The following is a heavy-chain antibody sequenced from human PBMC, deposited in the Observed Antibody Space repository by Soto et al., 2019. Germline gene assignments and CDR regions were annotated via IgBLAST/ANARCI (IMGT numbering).Heavy chain of an antibody. J-gene: IGHJ4*02. Sequence: GGSLRLSCAASGFTFSSYGMHWVRQAPGKGLEWVAVISYDGSNKYYADSVKGRFTISRDNSKNTLYLQMNSLRAEDTAVYYCAKDGTTVTTGDVSDCFDYWGQGTLVTVSS. CDR1: GFTFSSYG. CDR3: AKDGTTVTTGDVSDCFDY. D-gene: IGHD4-17*01. V-gene: IGHV3-30*18. CDR2: ISYDGSNK.